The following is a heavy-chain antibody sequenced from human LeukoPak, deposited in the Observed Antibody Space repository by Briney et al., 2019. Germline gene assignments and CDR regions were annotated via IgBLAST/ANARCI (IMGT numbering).Heavy chain of an antibody. CDR2: INHSGST. Sequence: PSETLSLTCAVYGGSFSGYYWSWIRQPPGKGLEWIGEINHSGSTNYNPSLKGRVTMSVDTSKNQFSLKLSSVTAADTAVYYCARLAVITERWDWFDPWGQGTLVTVSS. CDR3: ARLAVITERWDWFDP. D-gene: IGHD2-21*01. CDR1: GGSFSGYY. V-gene: IGHV4-34*01. J-gene: IGHJ5*02.